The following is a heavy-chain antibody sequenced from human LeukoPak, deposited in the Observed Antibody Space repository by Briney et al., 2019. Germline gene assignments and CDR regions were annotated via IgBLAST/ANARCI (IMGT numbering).Heavy chain of an antibody. CDR1: GYTFTTYE. CDR3: ARGSGVIRFWAY. D-gene: IGHD2-21*01. J-gene: IGHJ4*02. Sequence: ASVKVSCKASGYTFTTYEIHWVRQAPGQGLEWMGWMNPNSGNTAYVQKFQGRVTMTRTTSINTAYMELSGLRSADTAVYYCARGSGVIRFWAYWGQGTLVTVSS. CDR2: MNPNSGNT. V-gene: IGHV1-8*02.